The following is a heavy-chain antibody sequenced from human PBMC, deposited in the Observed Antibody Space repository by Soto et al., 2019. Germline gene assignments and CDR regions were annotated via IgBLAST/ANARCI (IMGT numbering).Heavy chain of an antibody. CDR2: INPSGGST. Sequence: ASVKVFCKASGYTFTSYYMHWVRQAPGQGLEWMGIINPSGGSTSYAQKFQGRVTMTRDTSTSTVYMELSSLRSEDTAVYYCARGEAAAGDYYYYGMDVWGQGTTVTVSS. CDR3: ARGEAAAGDYYYYGMDV. CDR1: GYTFTSYY. D-gene: IGHD6-13*01. J-gene: IGHJ6*02. V-gene: IGHV1-46*01.